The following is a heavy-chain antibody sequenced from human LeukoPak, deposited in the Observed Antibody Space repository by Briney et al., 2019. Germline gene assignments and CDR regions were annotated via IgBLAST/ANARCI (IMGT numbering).Heavy chain of an antibody. D-gene: IGHD6-6*01. CDR3: AKGGRQLALNWFDP. J-gene: IGHJ5*02. Sequence: GGSLRLSCAASGFTFDDYAMHWVRQAPGKGLEWVSGISWNSGSIGYADSVKGRFTVSRDNAKNSLYLQMNSLRAEGTALYYCAKGGRQLALNWFDPWGQGTLVTVSS. V-gene: IGHV3-9*01. CDR1: GFTFDDYA. CDR2: ISWNSGSI.